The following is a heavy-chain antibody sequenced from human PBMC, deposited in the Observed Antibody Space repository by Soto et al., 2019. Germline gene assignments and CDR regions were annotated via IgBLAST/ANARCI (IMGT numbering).Heavy chain of an antibody. CDR2: IRGFSPYT. D-gene: IGHD2-15*01. V-gene: IGHV3-21*01. CDR3: ARDRGYDAHDYYYNAMDV. J-gene: IGHJ6*02. CDR1: GFTFRTYT. Sequence: GGSLRLSCISSGFTFRTYTMNWVRQAPGKGLEWVSGIRGFSPYTFYAESVKGRFTISRDNAKNSLYLQMNSLRAEGTAVYYCARDRGYDAHDYYYNAMDVWGQGTTVTVSS.